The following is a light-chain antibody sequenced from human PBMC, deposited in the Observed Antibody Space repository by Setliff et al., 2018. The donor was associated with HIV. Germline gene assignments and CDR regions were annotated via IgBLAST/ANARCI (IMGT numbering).Light chain of an antibody. Sequence: QSVLTQPPSASGAPGQRVTISCSGSSSNVGDNAVSWYQQLPGTAPKLLIYSTYLRPSGVPARCSGSKSGTSASLAISGLQSEDEADYYCASWDDSLNGYVFGTGTKVTVL. CDR2: STY. CDR3: ASWDDSLNGYV. J-gene: IGLJ1*01. V-gene: IGLV1-44*01. CDR1: SSNVGDNA.